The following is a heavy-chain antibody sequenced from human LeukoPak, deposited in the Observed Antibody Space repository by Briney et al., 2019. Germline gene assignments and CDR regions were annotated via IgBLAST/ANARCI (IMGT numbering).Heavy chain of an antibody. CDR2: INSDGSST. J-gene: IGHJ4*02. Sequence: GGSLRLSCAASGFTFSSYWMHWVRQAPGKGLVWVSRINSDGSSTSYADSVKGRFTISRDNSKNTLYLQMNSLRAEDTAVYYCAKDPTGIAVAGDYFDYWGQGTLVTVSS. CDR3: AKDPTGIAVAGDYFDY. D-gene: IGHD6-19*01. V-gene: IGHV3-74*01. CDR1: GFTFSSYW.